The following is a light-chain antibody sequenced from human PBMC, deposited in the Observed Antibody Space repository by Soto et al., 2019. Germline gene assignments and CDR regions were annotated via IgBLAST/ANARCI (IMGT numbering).Light chain of an antibody. CDR1: QSVSSSY. V-gene: IGKV3-20*01. Sequence: EIVLTQSPGTLSLSPGERATLSCRASQSVSSSYLAWYQQKPGQAPRLLIYGASSRATGIPDRFSGSGSGRDFTLTISRLDPEDFAVYYCQQYGSSPRTFGQGTKVEMK. J-gene: IGKJ1*01. CDR2: GAS. CDR3: QQYGSSPRT.